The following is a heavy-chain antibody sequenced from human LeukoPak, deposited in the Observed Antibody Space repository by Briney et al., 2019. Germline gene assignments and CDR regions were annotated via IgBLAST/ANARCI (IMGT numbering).Heavy chain of an antibody. D-gene: IGHD3-3*01. CDR1: GYTFTCYY. CDR2: INPNSGGT. CDR3: ARGASFQLPPYYDFWSDPYYYYMDV. V-gene: IGHV1-2*02. Sequence: ASVKVSCKASGYTFTCYYMHWVRQAPGQGLEWMGWINPNSGGTNYAQKFQGRVTMTRDTSISTAYMELSRLRSDDTAVYYCARGASFQLPPYYDFWSDPYYYYMDVWGKGTTVTVSS. J-gene: IGHJ6*03.